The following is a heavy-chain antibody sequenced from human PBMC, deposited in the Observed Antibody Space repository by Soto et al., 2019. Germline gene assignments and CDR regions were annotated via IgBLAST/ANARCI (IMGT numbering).Heavy chain of an antibody. V-gene: IGHV3-30*18. D-gene: IGHD6-13*01. CDR2: TSYDGSNK. J-gene: IGHJ4*02. Sequence: QVQLVESGGGVVQPGRSLRLSCAASGFTFSRYGMHWVRQAPGKGLVWVAVTSYDGSNKQYANSVKGRFTISRDNSKNTLYLQMNSMRAEDTAVYYCAKDRSSSWTIDYSGQGTLVTVSS. CDR3: AKDRSSSWTIDY. CDR1: GFTFSRYG.